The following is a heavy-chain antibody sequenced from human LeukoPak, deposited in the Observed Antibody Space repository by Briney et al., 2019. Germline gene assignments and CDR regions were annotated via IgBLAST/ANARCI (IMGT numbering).Heavy chain of an antibody. V-gene: IGHV4-61*02. J-gene: IGHJ3*02. CDR3: ARGAYYYDSSGYFTFHI. Sequence: SETLSLTCTVSGGSISSGRYYWSWIRQPAGKGLEWIGRIYTSGSTNYNPSLKSRVTMSVDTSKNQFSLKLSSVTAADTAVYYCARGAYYYDSSGYFTFHIWGQGTMVTVSS. D-gene: IGHD3-22*01. CDR2: IYTSGST. CDR1: GGSISSGRYY.